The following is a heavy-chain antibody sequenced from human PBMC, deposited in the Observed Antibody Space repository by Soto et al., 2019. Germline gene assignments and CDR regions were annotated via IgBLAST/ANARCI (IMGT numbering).Heavy chain of an antibody. V-gene: IGHV4-31*03. J-gene: IGHJ5*02. D-gene: IGHD2-2*01. Sequence: PSETLSLTCTVSGGSVTSGNCYWTWIRQRPGKGLEWIGHSFNSGNAYYNPALKRRASISADTSKNQFSLRLTSVTAADAAVYFCARAGSPNVPAAMRWLDHWGQGTSVPVYS. CDR3: ARAGSPNVPAAMRWLDH. CDR2: SFNSGNA. CDR1: GGSVTSGNCY.